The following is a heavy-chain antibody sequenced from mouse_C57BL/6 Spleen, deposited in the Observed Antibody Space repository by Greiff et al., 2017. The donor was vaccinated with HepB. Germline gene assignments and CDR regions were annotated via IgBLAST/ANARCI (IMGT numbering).Heavy chain of an antibody. CDR3: AREGGLYYFDY. CDR1: GYAFSSSW. Sequence: QVQLQQSGPELVKPGASVKISCKASGYAFSSSWMNWVKQRPGQGLEWIGRIYPGDGDTNSNGKFKGKATLTADKSSSTASMHLSSLASEDSAVYFCAREGGLYYFDYWGQGTTLTVSS. V-gene: IGHV1-82*01. D-gene: IGHD3-3*01. CDR2: IYPGDGDT. J-gene: IGHJ2*01.